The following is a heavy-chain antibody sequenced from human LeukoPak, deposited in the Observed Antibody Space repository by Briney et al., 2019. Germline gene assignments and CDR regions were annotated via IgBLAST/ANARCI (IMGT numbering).Heavy chain of an antibody. CDR1: GGTFSRYA. CDR2: IIPIFGTA. CDR3: ARQRWVDCSSTSCSREYNWFDP. Sequence: SVKVCCKASGGTFSRYAISWVRQAPGQGLEWMGGIIPIFGTANYAQKFQGRVTITTDESTSTAYMELSSLRSEDTAVYYCARQRWVDCSSTSCSREYNWFDPWGQGTLVTVSS. V-gene: IGHV1-69*05. J-gene: IGHJ5*02. D-gene: IGHD2-2*01.